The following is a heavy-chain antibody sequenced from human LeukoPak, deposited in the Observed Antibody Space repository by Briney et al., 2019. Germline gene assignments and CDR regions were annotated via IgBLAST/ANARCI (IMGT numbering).Heavy chain of an antibody. Sequence: PSETLSLTCTVSGGSISSSTYYWGWIRQPPGKGLEWIGDIYYGGSTYYNPSLKSRVTISVDTSKNQFSLKLSSVTAADTAVYYCARAGGFFSPFGYWGQGTLVTVSS. D-gene: IGHD3-16*01. CDR3: ARAGGFFSPFGY. J-gene: IGHJ4*02. V-gene: IGHV4-39*07. CDR1: GGSISSSTYY. CDR2: IYYGGST.